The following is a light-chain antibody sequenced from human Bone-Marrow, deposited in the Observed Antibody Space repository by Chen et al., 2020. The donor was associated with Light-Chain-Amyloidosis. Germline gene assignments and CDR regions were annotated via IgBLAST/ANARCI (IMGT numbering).Light chain of an antibody. V-gene: IGLV2-14*03. Sequence: QSALTQPASVSGSPGQSITISCTGTSSDVGGYNHVSWYQQHPGKAPKLMIYDVSHRPSGVSNRFSGSKSGTTASLTISGLQAEDEADYYCSSYTSSRTLVFGGGTKLTVL. CDR1: SSDVGGYNH. CDR3: SSYTSSRTLV. CDR2: DVS. J-gene: IGLJ2*01.